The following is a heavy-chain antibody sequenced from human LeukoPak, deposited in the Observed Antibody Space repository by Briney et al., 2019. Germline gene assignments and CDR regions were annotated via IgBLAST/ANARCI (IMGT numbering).Heavy chain of an antibody. V-gene: IGHV4-34*01. Sequence: PSETLSLTCAVYGGSFSGYYWSWIRQPPGKGLEWIGEINHSGSTNYNPSLKSRVTISVDTSKNQFSLKLSSVTAADTAVYYCARSSCYYYDPLKDYWGQGTLVSVSS. CDR3: ARSSCYYYDPLKDY. CDR2: INHSGST. CDR1: GGSFSGYY. D-gene: IGHD3-22*01. J-gene: IGHJ4*02.